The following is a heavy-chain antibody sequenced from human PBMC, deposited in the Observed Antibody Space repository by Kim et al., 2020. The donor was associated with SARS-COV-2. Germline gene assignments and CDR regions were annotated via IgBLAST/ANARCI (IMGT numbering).Heavy chain of an antibody. D-gene: IGHD5-12*01. V-gene: IGHV1-69*13. CDR3: AREEMATIIGNHDAFDI. CDR1: GGTFSSYA. CDR2: IIPIFGTA. Sequence: SVKVSCKASGGTFSSYAISWVRQAPGQGLEWMGGIIPIFGTANYAQKFQGRVTITADESTSTAYMELSSLRSEDTAVYYCAREEMATIIGNHDAFDIWGQGTMVTVSS. J-gene: IGHJ3*02.